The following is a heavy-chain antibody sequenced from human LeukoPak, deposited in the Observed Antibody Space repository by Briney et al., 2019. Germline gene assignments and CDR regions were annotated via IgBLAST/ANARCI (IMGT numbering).Heavy chain of an antibody. CDR3: ARGPNTGAFDA. CDR1: GYTFSDYY. D-gene: IGHD7-27*01. Sequence: ASVQVSCKASGYTFSDYYMHWWRQAPGQRLEWLGWINPKSGDTNFAQNFQGRVTMTRDTSISTAYMELSSLTSDDRAVYCCARGPNTGAFDAWGQGTLVTVSS. J-gene: IGHJ4*02. CDR2: INPKSGDT. V-gene: IGHV1-2*02.